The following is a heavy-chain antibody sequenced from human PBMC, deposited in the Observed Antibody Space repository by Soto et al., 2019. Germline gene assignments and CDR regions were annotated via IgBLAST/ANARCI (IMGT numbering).Heavy chain of an antibody. CDR3: ARGFAYYYDSSGYS. V-gene: IGHV4-30-4*01. CDR2: IYYSGST. CDR1: GGSISSGDYY. J-gene: IGHJ5*02. Sequence: SETLSLTCTVSGGSISSGDYYWSWIRQPPGKGLEWIGYIYYSGSTYYNPSLKSRVTISVDTSKNQFSLKLSSVTAADTAVYYCARGFAYYYDSSGYSWGQRTLVTVSS. D-gene: IGHD3-22*01.